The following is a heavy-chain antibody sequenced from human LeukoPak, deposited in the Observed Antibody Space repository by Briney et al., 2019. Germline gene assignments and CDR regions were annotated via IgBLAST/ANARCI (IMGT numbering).Heavy chain of an antibody. CDR1: GITFSSYS. V-gene: IGHV3-48*04. CDR2: ISSFSGTI. J-gene: IGHJ6*03. CDR3: ARDKLEWSEYYYYYYYMDV. Sequence: GGSLRLSCVASGITFSSYSMNWVRQAPGKGLEWVSYISSFSGTINYADSVKGRFTISRDNAKNTLYLQMNSLRAEDTAVYYCARDKLEWSEYYYYYYYMDVWGKGTTVTVSS. D-gene: IGHD3-3*01.